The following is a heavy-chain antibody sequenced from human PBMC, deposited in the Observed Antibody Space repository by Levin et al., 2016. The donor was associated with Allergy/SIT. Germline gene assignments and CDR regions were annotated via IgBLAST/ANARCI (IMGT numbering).Heavy chain of an antibody. D-gene: IGHD4-17*01. CDR3: VYSKWGRTWSTVTTNSPRYYYGMDV. V-gene: IGHV1-69*13. CDR1: GGTFSSYA. CDR2: IIPIFGTA. J-gene: IGHJ6*02. Sequence: SVKVSCKASGGTFSSYAISWVRQAPGQGLEWMGGIIPIFGTANYAQKFQGRVTITADESTSTAYMELSSLRSEDTAVYYCVYSKWGRTWSTVTTNSPRYYYGMDVWGQGTTVTVSS.